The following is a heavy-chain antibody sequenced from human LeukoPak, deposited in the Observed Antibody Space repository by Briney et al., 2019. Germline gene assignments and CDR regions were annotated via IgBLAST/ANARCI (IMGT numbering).Heavy chain of an antibody. CDR1: GFTFSDYY. V-gene: IGHV3-11*01. D-gene: IGHD3-10*01. CDR3: ASPPPYGSGSLHYYYGMDV. CDR2: ISSSGSTI. J-gene: IGHJ6*02. Sequence: NSGGSLRLSCAASGFTFSDYYMSWIRQAPGKGLEWVSYISSSGSTIYYADSVKGRFTISRDDAKNSLYLQMNSLRAEDTAVYYCASPPPYGSGSLHYYYGMDVWGQGTTVTVSS.